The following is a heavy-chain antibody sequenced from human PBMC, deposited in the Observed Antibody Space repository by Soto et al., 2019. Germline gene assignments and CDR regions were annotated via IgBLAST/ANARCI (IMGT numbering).Heavy chain of an antibody. CDR2: TNPYNGNT. D-gene: IGHD1-26*01. Sequence: QVQLVQSGVEVKKPGASVKVSCKASGYTFTSYGISWVRQAPGQGLEWMGWTNPYNGNTNYAQKLQGRVTMTTDTSTSTAYMELRSLRSDGTAVYYCTRDPVGGNWFDPWGQETLVTVSS. V-gene: IGHV1-18*01. CDR1: GYTFTSYG. J-gene: IGHJ5*02. CDR3: TRDPVGGNWFDP.